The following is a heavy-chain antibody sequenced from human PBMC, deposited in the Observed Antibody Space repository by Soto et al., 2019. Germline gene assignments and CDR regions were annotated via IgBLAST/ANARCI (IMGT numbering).Heavy chain of an antibody. Sequence: GGSLRLSCAASGFTFSSYSMNWVRQAPGKGLEWVSYISSSSSTIYYADSVKGRFTISRDNAKNSLYLQMNSLRAEDTAVYYCARDGGRITFGGVIAHDYWGQGTLVTVSS. V-gene: IGHV3-48*01. D-gene: IGHD3-16*02. CDR1: GFTFSSYS. CDR2: ISSSSSTI. CDR3: ARDGGRITFGGVIAHDY. J-gene: IGHJ4*02.